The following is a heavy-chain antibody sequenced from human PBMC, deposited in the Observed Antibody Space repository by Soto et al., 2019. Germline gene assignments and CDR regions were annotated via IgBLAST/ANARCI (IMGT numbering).Heavy chain of an antibody. J-gene: IGHJ5*02. Sequence: QVQLQESGPGLVKPSQTLSLTCTVSGGSISSGDYYWSWIRQPPGKGLEWIGYIYYSGSTYYNPSLKSRVTFSVDPSKDQFSLKLSSVTAADTAVYYCASAGQTDEYCRGDSCLNWFDPWGQGTLVTVSS. D-gene: IGHD2-15*01. CDR1: GGSISSGDYY. V-gene: IGHV4-30-4*01. CDR3: ASAGQTDEYCRGDSCLNWFDP. CDR2: IYYSGST.